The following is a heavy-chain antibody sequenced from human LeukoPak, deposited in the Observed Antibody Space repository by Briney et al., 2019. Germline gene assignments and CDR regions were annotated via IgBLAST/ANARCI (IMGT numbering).Heavy chain of an antibody. Sequence: RGSLRPSCAASGFTFSSYAMSWVRQAPGKGLEWVSAISGSGGSTYYADSVKGRFTISRDNSKNTLYLQMNSLRAEDTAVYYCAKSRAHSITMIVLYLDFWGQGTLVTVSS. D-gene: IGHD3-22*01. CDR2: ISGSGGST. V-gene: IGHV3-23*01. J-gene: IGHJ4*02. CDR1: GFTFSSYA. CDR3: AKSRAHSITMIVLYLDF.